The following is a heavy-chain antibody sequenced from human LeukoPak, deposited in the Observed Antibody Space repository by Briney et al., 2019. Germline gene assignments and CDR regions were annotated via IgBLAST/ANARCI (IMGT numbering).Heavy chain of an antibody. J-gene: IGHJ3*02. Sequence: ASVKVSCKASGYTFTSYAMNWVRQAPGQGLEWMGWINTNTGNPTYAQGFTGRFVFSLDTSVSTAYLQISSLKADDTAVYYCASQSPMIVVAPDAFDIWGQGTMVTVSS. D-gene: IGHD3-22*01. CDR1: GYTFTSYA. CDR2: INTNTGNP. CDR3: ASQSPMIVVAPDAFDI. V-gene: IGHV7-4-1*02.